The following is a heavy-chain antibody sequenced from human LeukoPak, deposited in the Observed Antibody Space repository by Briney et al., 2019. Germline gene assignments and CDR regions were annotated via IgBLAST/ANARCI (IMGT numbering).Heavy chain of an antibody. D-gene: IGHD3-3*02. Sequence: GGSLGLSCATSGFTFVDYGLSWVRRAPGKGLEWLCAINYNGAITDYADSVKGRFTISRDNAKNSLYLRMDSLRAEDTALYYCARDRLGPSFSVSHFDLWGQGTLVTVSS. J-gene: IGHJ4*02. V-gene: IGHV3-20*04. CDR2: INYNGAIT. CDR1: GFTFVDYG. CDR3: ARDRLGPSFSVSHFDL.